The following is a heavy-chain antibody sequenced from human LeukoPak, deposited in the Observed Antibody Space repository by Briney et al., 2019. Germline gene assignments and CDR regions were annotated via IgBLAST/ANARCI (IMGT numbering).Heavy chain of an antibody. Sequence: GGSLRLSCAASGFTFSSYAMSWVRQAPGKGLEWLSYISSSGAIIYYADSVKGRFTISRDNAQKSLYLQMNSLRDEDTAVYYCARGWYSTSWVFDYWGQGALVSVSS. D-gene: IGHD6-13*01. CDR2: ISSSGAII. CDR1: GFTFSSYA. J-gene: IGHJ4*02. V-gene: IGHV3-48*02. CDR3: ARGWYSTSWVFDY.